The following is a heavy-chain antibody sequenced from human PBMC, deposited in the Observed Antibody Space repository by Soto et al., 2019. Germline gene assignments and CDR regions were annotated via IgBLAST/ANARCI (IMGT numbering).Heavy chain of an antibody. CDR2: ISGGGDNT. Sequence: PGGSLRLSCAASGFTFSNYVMTWVRQAPGKGLEWVSSISGGGDNTYYADSVKGRFTISRDNSKNTLYLQMNSLRAEDTAVYYCAKCPFFDHFYGMDFWGPGTPVTVSS. J-gene: IGHJ6*02. V-gene: IGHV3-23*01. CDR3: AKCPFFDHFYGMDF. CDR1: GFTFSNYV.